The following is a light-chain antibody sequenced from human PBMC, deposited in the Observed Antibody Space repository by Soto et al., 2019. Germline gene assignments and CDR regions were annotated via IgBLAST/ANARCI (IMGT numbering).Light chain of an antibody. CDR2: GAS. Sequence: EIVLTQSPGSLSLSPGERATLSCRASQSVDSSFFAWYQKKPGQAPRLLIYGASKRATGIPDRFSGSGSGTDFTLTISRLEPEDFAVYYCQQYVSSVTFGQGTMLEIK. J-gene: IGKJ1*01. CDR3: QQYVSSVT. V-gene: IGKV3-20*01. CDR1: QSVDSSF.